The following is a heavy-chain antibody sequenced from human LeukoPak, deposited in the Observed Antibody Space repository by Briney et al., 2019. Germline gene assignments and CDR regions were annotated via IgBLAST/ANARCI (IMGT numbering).Heavy chain of an antibody. CDR2: ILNSGST. D-gene: IGHD4-17*01. Sequence: PSETLSLTCTVSGGSVSSNYWSWTRQPPGRGLEWIGYILNSGSTNYHPSLKSRVNISADTPKNQVPLKLSSVTAADTAIYYGARARGDYGWIDYWGQGTLVTVSS. CDR1: GGSVSSNY. V-gene: IGHV4-59*02. CDR3: ARARGDYGWIDY. J-gene: IGHJ4*02.